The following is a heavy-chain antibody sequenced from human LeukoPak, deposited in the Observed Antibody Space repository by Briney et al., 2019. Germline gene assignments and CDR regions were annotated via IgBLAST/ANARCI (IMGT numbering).Heavy chain of an antibody. CDR2: INQGGSDK. CDR3: TRDRSRAEDD. J-gene: IGHJ4*02. D-gene: IGHD1-14*01. V-gene: IGHV3-7*01. Sequence: GGPLRLSCAASGFTFSCHWMIWVRQAPGKGREWVANINQGGSDKYYVDSVKGRFTISRDNANNLLYLQMNSLRGEDTAVYYCTRDRSRAEDDWGQGTLVTVSS. CDR1: GFTFSCHW.